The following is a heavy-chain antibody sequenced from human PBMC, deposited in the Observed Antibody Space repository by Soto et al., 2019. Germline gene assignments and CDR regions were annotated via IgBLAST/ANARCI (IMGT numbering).Heavy chain of an antibody. D-gene: IGHD3-3*01. J-gene: IGHJ6*02. CDR2: ISGSGGST. CDR3: AKLTIFGVVIESHGMDV. Sequence: GGSLRLSCAASGFTFSSYAMSWVRQAPGKGLEWVSAISGSGGSTYYADSVKGRFTISRDNSKNTLYLQMNSLRAEDTAVYYCAKLTIFGVVIESHGMDVWGQGTTVTVSS. CDR1: GFTFSSYA. V-gene: IGHV3-23*01.